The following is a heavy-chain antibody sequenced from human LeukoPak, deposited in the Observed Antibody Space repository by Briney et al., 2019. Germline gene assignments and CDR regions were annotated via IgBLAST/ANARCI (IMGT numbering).Heavy chain of an antibody. CDR2: INPNSGGT. J-gene: IGHJ4*02. V-gene: IGHV1-2*02. Sequence: ASVKVSCKPSGYNFFGYYIHWVRQAPGQGLEWTGWINPNSGGTNYAPRFQGRVTMSSDKYSNTVYMELNRLTFDDTAVYYCAKEGTSLDFDFWGLGFRVTVSS. CDR3: AKEGTSLDFDF. CDR1: GYNFFGYY. D-gene: IGHD3-3*02.